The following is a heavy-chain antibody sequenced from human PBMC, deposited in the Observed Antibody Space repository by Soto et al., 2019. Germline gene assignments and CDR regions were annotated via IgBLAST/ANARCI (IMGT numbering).Heavy chain of an antibody. V-gene: IGHV3-23*01. J-gene: IGHJ4*02. CDR3: AKERLGRGADY. Sequence: EGQLLESGGGLVQPGRSLRLSCAASGFTFSNYAMSWVRQAPGKGLEWVSTISGSGGNTYYPDSVKGRFTISRDNSKNTVYLQMNSLRAEDTAVYYCAKERLGRGADYWGQGALVTVTS. CDR2: ISGSGGNT. CDR1: GFTFSNYA.